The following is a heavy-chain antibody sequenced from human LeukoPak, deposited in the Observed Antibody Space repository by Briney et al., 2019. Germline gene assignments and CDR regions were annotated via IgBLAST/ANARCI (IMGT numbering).Heavy chain of an antibody. CDR1: GGSITSSSYF. V-gene: IGHV4-39*07. D-gene: IGHD3-22*01. J-gene: IGHJ3*02. CDR3: ARSDSSGYYLGNAFDI. Sequence: SETLSLTCTVSGGSITSSSYFWGWIRQPPGKGPEWIGSIYHSGSTSYNPSLKSRVTISVDTSKNQFSLKLSSVTAADTAVYYCARSDSSGYYLGNAFDIWGQGTMVTVSS. CDR2: IYHSGST.